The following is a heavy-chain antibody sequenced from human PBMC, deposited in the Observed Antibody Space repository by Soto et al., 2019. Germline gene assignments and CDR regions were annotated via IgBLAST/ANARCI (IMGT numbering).Heavy chain of an antibody. CDR3: ARDPYRYGSGSHTVVGMDV. V-gene: IGHV4-31*03. D-gene: IGHD3-10*01. CDR1: GGSISSGGYY. CDR2: IYYSGST. Sequence: SETLSLTCXVSGGSISSGGYYWSWIRQHPGKGLEWIGYIYYSGSTYYNPSLKSRVTISVDTSKNQFSLKLSSVTAADTAVYYCARDPYRYGSGSHTVVGMDVWGQGTTVTVSS. J-gene: IGHJ6*02.